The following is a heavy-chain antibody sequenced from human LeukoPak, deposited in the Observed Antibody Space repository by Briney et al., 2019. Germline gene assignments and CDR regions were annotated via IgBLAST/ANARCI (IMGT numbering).Heavy chain of an antibody. V-gene: IGHV4-59*01. CDR1: GGSISSYY. D-gene: IGHD3-16*01. CDR3: ASRTLTFGGGAFDY. J-gene: IGHJ4*02. Sequence: PSETLSLTCTVSGGSISSYYWSWIRQPPGKGLEWIGYIYYSGSTNYNPSLKSRFTISVDTSKNQFSLKLSSVTAADTAVYYCASRTLTFGGGAFDYWGQGTLVTVSS. CDR2: IYYSGST.